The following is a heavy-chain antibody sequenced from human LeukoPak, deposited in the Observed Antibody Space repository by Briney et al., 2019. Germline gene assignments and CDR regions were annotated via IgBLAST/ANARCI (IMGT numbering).Heavy chain of an antibody. CDR2: IYYSGST. CDR1: GGSISSGGYY. V-gene: IGHV4-31*11. Sequence: SETLSLTCAVSGGSISSGGYYWSWIRQHPGKGLEWIGYIYYSGSTYYNPSLKSRVTISVDTSKNQFSLKLSSVTAADTAVYYCAGSSGHYAFDIWGQGTMVTVSS. D-gene: IGHD3-22*01. CDR3: AGSSGHYAFDI. J-gene: IGHJ3*02.